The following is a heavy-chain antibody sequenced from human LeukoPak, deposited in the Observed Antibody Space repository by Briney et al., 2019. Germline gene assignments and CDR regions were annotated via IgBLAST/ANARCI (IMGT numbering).Heavy chain of an antibody. CDR1: GGSISSYY. D-gene: IGHD6-19*01. CDR2: IYYSGST. J-gene: IGHJ5*02. CDR3: ARAGSGWYNWFDP. V-gene: IGHV4-59*01. Sequence: SETLSLTCTVSGGSISSYYWSWIRQPPGKGLEWIGYIYYSGSTNYNPSLKSRVTISVDTSKNQFSLKLSSVTAADTAVYYCARAGSGWYNWFDPWGQGTLVTVSS.